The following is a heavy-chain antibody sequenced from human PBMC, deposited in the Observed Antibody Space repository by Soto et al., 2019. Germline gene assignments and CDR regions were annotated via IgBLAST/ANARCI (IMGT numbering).Heavy chain of an antibody. D-gene: IGHD2-15*01. V-gene: IGHV3-53*01. CDR2: LYIADGT. CDR1: GFTVNGKKY. Sequence: PGGSLRLSCAASGFTVNGKKYVTWVRQAPGKGLEWVSALYIADGTFYADSVKGRFTVSIDSSKNTVYLQMNNLSPEDTAVYYCATWLLREHAFDIWDLGTMVTV. CDR3: ATWLLREHAFDI. J-gene: IGHJ3*02.